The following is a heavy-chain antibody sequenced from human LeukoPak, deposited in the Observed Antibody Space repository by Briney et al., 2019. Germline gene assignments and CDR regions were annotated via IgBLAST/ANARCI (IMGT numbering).Heavy chain of an antibody. CDR1: CGSISSSNW. J-gene: IGHJ3*02. CDR2: IYHSGST. V-gene: IGHV4-4*02. D-gene: IGHD1-14*01. CDR3: ARNHPIRGAFDI. Sequence: SETLSLTCAVSCGSISSSNWWIWVRQPPGKGLEWIGEIYHSGSTNYNPSLKSRVTISVDKSKNQFSLKLSSVTAADTAVYYCARNHPIRGAFDIWGQGTMVTVSS.